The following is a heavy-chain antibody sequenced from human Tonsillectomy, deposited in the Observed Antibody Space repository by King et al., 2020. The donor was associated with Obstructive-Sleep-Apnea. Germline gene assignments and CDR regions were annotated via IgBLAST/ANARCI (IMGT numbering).Heavy chain of an antibody. J-gene: IGHJ5*02. CDR2: IWYDGSNK. CDR1: GFTFSSYG. Sequence: VQLVESGGGVVQPGRSLRLSCAASGFTFSSYGMHWVRQAPGKWLEWVAVIWYDGSNKYSADSVKGRFTISRDNSKNTLYLQMNSLRAEDTAVYYCARSGAGNWFDPWGQGTLVTVSS. D-gene: IGHD3-10*01. V-gene: IGHV3-33*01. CDR3: ARSGAGNWFDP.